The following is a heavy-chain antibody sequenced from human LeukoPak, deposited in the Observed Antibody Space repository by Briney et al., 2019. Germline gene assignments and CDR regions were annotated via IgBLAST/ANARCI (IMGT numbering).Heavy chain of an antibody. D-gene: IGHD3-10*01. CDR3: AKYTKVYYGSGSYAPDY. Sequence: GGSLRLSCAASGFTFSSYGMHWVRQAPGKGLEWVAVISYDVINKFYADSVQGRFTISRDNSKNTLYLQMNSLRAEDTAVYYCAKYTKVYYGSGSYAPDYWGQGTLVTVSS. V-gene: IGHV3-30*18. CDR1: GFTFSSYG. J-gene: IGHJ4*02. CDR2: ISYDVINK.